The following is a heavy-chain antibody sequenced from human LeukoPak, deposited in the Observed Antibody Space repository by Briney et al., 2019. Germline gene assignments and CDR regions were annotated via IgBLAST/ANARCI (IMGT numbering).Heavy chain of an antibody. J-gene: IGHJ4*02. D-gene: IGHD1-26*01. CDR2: ISGSGGST. CDR3: AKDPTPHIVGATTFDY. V-gene: IGHV3-23*01. Sequence: GGSLRLSCAASGFTFSSYAMSWVRQAPGKGLEWVSAISGSGGSTYYADSVKGRFTISRDNSKNTLYLQMNSLRAEDTAVYYCAKDPTPHIVGATTFDYWGQGTLVTVSS. CDR1: GFTFSSYA.